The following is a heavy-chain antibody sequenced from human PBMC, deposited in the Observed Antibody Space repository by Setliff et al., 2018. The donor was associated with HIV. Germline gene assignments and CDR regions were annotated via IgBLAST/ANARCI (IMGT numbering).Heavy chain of an antibody. CDR1: GGSISRGDYY. CDR2: IYTSGSTSGST. V-gene: IGHV4-61*09. CDR3: VRHHDSDFSGDPDWFDP. D-gene: IGHD2-15*01. Sequence: CTVSGGSISRGDYYWNWIRQPAGKGLEWIGHIYTSGSTSGSTNYNPSLKSRLTVSVDTSKNQFSLNLNSVTAADTAVYYCVRHHDSDFSGDPDWFDPWGQGILVTVSS. J-gene: IGHJ5*02.